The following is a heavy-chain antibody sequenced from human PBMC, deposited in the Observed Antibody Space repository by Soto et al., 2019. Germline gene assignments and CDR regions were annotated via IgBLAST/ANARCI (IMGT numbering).Heavy chain of an antibody. Sequence: GGSLRLSCAASGFTFSDYYMSWIRQAPGKGLEWVSYISSSGSTIYYADSVKGRFTISRDNAKNSLYLQMNSLRAEDTAVYYCARDKIGSLQHMFRFDPWGQGTLVTVSS. CDR1: GFTFSDYY. D-gene: IGHD1-1*01. CDR3: ARDKIGSLQHMFRFDP. V-gene: IGHV3-11*01. CDR2: ISSSGSTI. J-gene: IGHJ5*02.